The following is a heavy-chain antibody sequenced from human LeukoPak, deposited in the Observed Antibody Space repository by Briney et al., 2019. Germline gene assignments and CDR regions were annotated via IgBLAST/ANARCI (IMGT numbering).Heavy chain of an antibody. CDR1: GGSISSYY. CDR2: IYYSGST. J-gene: IGHJ4*02. CDR3: ARPSGSYWGPFDY. V-gene: IGHV4-59*08. Sequence: PSETLSLTCTVSGGSISSYYWSWIRQPPGKGLEWIAYIYYSGSTNYNPSLKSRVTISVDTSRTQFSLRLSSVTAADTAVYYCARPSGSYWGPFDYWGQGTLVTVSS. D-gene: IGHD1-26*01.